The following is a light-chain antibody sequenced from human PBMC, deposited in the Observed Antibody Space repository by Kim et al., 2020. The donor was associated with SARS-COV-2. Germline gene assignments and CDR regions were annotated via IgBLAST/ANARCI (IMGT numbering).Light chain of an antibody. Sequence: EIVLTQSPGTLSLSPGERATLSCRASQSVSSNYLAWYQQKPGQAPSLLIYGASSRATGLPDRFSGSGSGTDFTLTITRLEPEDFAVYYCQQYSSSPATFGQGTKVDIK. V-gene: IGKV3-20*01. CDR1: QSVSSNY. CDR2: GAS. CDR3: QQYSSSPAT. J-gene: IGKJ1*01.